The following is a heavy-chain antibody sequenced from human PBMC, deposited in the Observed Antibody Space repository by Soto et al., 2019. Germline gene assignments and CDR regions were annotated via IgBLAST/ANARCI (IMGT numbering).Heavy chain of an antibody. CDR2: ISYDGSNK. D-gene: IGHD6-13*01. CDR1: GFTFSSYG. J-gene: IGHJ4*02. V-gene: IGHV3-30*18. CDR3: AKDRFRSWYYFDY. Sequence: PGGSLRLSCAASGFTFSSYGMHWVRQAPGKGLEWVAVISYDGSNKYYADSVKGRFTISRDNSKNTLYLQMNSLRAEDTAVYYCAKDRFRSWYYFDYWGQGTLVTVSS.